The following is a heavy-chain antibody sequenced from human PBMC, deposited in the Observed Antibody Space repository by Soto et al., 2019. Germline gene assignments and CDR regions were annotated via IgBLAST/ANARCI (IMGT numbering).Heavy chain of an antibody. CDR3: ARKPHWQYWYFDL. CDR1: GFAFQNHG. J-gene: IGHJ2*01. D-gene: IGHD1-1*01. Sequence: GSGGSVIRPGGSLRLSCAASGFAFQNHGMAWVRQVPGKGLEWVAGISGSGVNAGYADSVKGRFTISRDNGDNSLYLEINNLGVEDTALYHCARKPHWQYWYFDLWGRGTLVTVSS. V-gene: IGHV3-20*01. CDR2: ISGSGVNA.